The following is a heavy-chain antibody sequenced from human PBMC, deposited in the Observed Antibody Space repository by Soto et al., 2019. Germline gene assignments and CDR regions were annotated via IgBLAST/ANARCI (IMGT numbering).Heavy chain of an antibody. D-gene: IGHD1-26*01. V-gene: IGHV4-59*01. CDR3: ARDMGPSGSYFDY. CDR2: IYYSGST. Sequence: SETLSLTCTVSGGSISSYYWSWIRQPPGKGLEWIGYIYYSGSTNYNPSLKSRVTISVDTSKNQFSLKLSSVTAADTAVYYCARDMGPSGSYFDYWGQGTLVTVSS. J-gene: IGHJ4*02. CDR1: GGSISSYY.